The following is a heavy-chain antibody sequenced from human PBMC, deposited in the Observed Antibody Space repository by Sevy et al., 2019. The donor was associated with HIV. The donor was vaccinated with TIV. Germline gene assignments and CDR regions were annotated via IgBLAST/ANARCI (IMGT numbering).Heavy chain of an antibody. J-gene: IGHJ4*02. CDR2: SYYSGST. CDR1: GGSISSSSYY. V-gene: IGHV4-39*01. Sequence: SETLSLTCTVSGGSISSSSYYWGWIRQPPGKGLEWIGSSYYSGSTYYNPSLKIRVTITVDTSKNQFSLKLSSVTAADTAVYYCARHDGAGAAYDYWGQGTLVTVSS. D-gene: IGHD1-26*01. CDR3: ARHDGAGAAYDY.